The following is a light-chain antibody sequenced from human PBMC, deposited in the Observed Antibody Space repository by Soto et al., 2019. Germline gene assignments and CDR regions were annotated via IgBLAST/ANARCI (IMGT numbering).Light chain of an antibody. J-gene: IGLJ3*02. CDR2: DVI. CDR1: SSAVGVYNY. Sequence: QSALTQPRSVSGSPGQSVTISCTGTSSAVGVYNYVSWYQQHPGKAPQLVIYDVIKRPSGVPYRFSGSKSGNTASLTISGLQAEDEADYYCCSYAGSSLWVFGGGTKLTVL. CDR3: CSYAGSSLWV. V-gene: IGLV2-11*01.